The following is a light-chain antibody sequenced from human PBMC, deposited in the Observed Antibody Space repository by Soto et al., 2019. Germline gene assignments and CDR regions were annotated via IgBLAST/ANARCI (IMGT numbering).Light chain of an antibody. CDR2: GAS. CDR1: RSLTSNY. CDR3: QHYSYSTWA. Sequence: ELVLTQSPGTLSLSPGARATLSCRASRSLTSNYLAWYQQKAGQAPRLLIYGASSRATGIPDRFSVLGSRTDGTLTLRRLEPEDGEVYYGQHYSYSTWAFGQGTKVDIK. J-gene: IGKJ1*01. V-gene: IGKV3-20*01.